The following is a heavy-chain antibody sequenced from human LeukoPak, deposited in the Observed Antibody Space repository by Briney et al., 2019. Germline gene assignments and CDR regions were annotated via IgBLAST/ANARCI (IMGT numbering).Heavy chain of an antibody. CDR1: GFTFSSYW. CDR3: VRPDYGKHQFDY. J-gene: IGHJ4*02. CDR2: INSDGSSI. Sequence: GGSLRLSCAASGFTFSSYWMYWVRHAPGKGLVWVSLINSDGSSIGYADSVKGRFTISRDNAKNTLYLQMNSLRGEDTAVYYCVRPDYGKHQFDYWGQGTLVTVSS. D-gene: IGHD4-17*01. V-gene: IGHV3-74*01.